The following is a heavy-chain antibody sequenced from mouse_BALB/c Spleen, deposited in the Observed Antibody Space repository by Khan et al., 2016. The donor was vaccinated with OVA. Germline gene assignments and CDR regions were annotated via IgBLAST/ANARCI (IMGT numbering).Heavy chain of an antibody. D-gene: IGHD1-1*02. V-gene: IGHV5-4*02. CDR2: ISDGGSST. Sequence: EVELVESGGGLVKPGGSLKLSCAASGFTFSDYYMYWVRQTPEKRLEWVATISDGGSSTSYPDSVKGRFTIPRDNAKNNLYLQMSGLKSEDTAIYYGSRAGYGGFAYWGQGTLVTVSA. J-gene: IGHJ3*01. CDR1: GFTFSDYY. CDR3: SRAGYGGFAY.